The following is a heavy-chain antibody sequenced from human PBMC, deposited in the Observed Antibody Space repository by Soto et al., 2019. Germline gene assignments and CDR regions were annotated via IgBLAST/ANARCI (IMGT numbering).Heavy chain of an antibody. D-gene: IGHD6-6*01. J-gene: IGHJ6*03. CDR3: ARRSFSSSSPYYYYYSMAV. CDR1: SGSIRSSNW. Sequence: QVQLQESGPGLVKPSGTLSLTCAVSSGSIRSSNWWRWVRQPPGKGLEWIGEIYHIGSTNYNPSLTSRVTISVDKSKNQFSRKLRSVTAADTAVYYCARRSFSSSSPYYYYYSMAVWGKGTTVTVSS. V-gene: IGHV4-4*02. CDR2: IYHIGST.